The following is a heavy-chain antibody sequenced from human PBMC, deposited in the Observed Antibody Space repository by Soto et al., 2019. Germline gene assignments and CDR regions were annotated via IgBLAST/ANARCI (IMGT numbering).Heavy chain of an antibody. CDR1: GGSISSSSYY. J-gene: IGHJ5*02. D-gene: IGHD2-21*02. V-gene: IGHV4-39*01. CDR3: AGRGGILGGGDGYPLGWFDP. CDR2: IYYSGST. Sequence: QLQLQESGPGLVKPSETLSLTCTVSGGSISSSSYYWGWIRQPPGKGLEWIGSIYYSGSTYYNPCIQGGVTVCVAACKNKFAGRRRYGSAADGAVYYGAGRGGILGGGDGYPLGWFDPWGQGTLVAVSS.